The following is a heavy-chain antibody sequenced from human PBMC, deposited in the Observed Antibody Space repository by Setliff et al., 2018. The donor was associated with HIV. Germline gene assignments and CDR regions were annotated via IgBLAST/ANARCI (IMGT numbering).Heavy chain of an antibody. CDR3: ARGPVEGLDCYDY. Sequence: GGSLRLSCSASGFTFSGSALHWVRQASGKGLEWVGRIKTKPNGYATAHAASVKGRFTISRDDSQNTAYLQMNSLRTEDTAVYYCARGPVEGLDCYDYWGQGTLVTVSS. CDR2: IKTKPNGYAT. J-gene: IGHJ4*02. V-gene: IGHV3-73*01. CDR1: GFTFSGSA.